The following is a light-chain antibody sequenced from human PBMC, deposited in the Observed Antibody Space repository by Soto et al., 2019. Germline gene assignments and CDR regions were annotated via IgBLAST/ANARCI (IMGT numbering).Light chain of an antibody. V-gene: IGKV3-15*01. CDR3: QQYYDYPPLI. J-gene: IGKJ4*01. CDR2: GAS. CDR1: RNINRK. Sequence: EIVMTQSPATLSVSPGERATLSCRASRNINRKLAWYQQKPGQAPRLLSSGASTRGTGIPARFSGSGSGTEFTLTISSLQSEDFAVYYCQQYYDYPPLIFGGGTKVEIK.